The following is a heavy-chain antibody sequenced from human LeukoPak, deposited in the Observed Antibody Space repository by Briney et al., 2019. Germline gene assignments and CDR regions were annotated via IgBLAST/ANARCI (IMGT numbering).Heavy chain of an antibody. J-gene: IGHJ4*02. Sequence: PGGSLRLSCAASGFTFRRYGMSWVRQAPGKGLEWVSAISGSGGSTYYGDSVKGRFTISRDNSKNTLYLQMNSLRAEDTAVYYCAKDYYDQPAIDYWGQGTLVTVSS. CDR2: ISGSGGST. CDR1: GFTFRRYG. CDR3: AKDYYDQPAIDY. D-gene: IGHD3-22*01. V-gene: IGHV3-23*01.